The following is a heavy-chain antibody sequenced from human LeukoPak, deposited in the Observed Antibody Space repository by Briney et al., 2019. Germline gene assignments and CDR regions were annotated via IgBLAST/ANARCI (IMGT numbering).Heavy chain of an antibody. J-gene: IGHJ4*02. Sequence: PGGSLRLSCAASGFTFSIYSMNWVRQAPGKGLEWVSYISSSSSTIYYADSVKGRFTISRDNAKNSLYLQMNSLRAEDTAVYYCARDRWGFDYWGQGTLATVSS. V-gene: IGHV3-48*01. CDR2: ISSSSSTI. CDR3: ARDRWGFDY. CDR1: GFTFSIYS. D-gene: IGHD5-24*01.